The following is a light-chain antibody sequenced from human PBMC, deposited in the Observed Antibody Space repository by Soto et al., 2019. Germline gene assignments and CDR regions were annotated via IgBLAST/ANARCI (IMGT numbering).Light chain of an antibody. Sequence: ERVLIQLLGALLMSPGERATLSCRASQSVSSSYLAWYQQKPGQAPRLLIYGASSRATGIPDRFSGSGSGTDFTLTISRLEPEDFAVYYCQQYGSSPWTFGQGTKVDIK. CDR3: QQYGSSPWT. J-gene: IGKJ1*01. CDR1: QSVSSSY. CDR2: GAS. V-gene: IGKV3-20*01.